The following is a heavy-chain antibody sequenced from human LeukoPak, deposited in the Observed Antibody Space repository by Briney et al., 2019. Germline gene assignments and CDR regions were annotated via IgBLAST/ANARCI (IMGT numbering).Heavy chain of an antibody. J-gene: IGHJ4*02. CDR3: ARDPNYYGSGSYSYFDY. V-gene: IGHV1-69*01. D-gene: IGHD3-10*01. CDR1: GGTFSIYA. CDR2: IIPIFGTA. Sequence: ASVKVSCKASGGTFSIYAISWVRQAPGQGLEWMGGIIPIFGTANYAQKFQGRVTITADESTSTAYMELSSLRSEDTAVYYCARDPNYYGSGSYSYFDYWGQGTLVTVSS.